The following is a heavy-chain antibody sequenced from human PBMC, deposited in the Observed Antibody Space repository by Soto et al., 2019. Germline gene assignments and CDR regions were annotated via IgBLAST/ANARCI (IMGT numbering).Heavy chain of an antibody. CDR2: ISYDGSNK. CDR3: ARVPNTAMVPNYYYYGMDV. CDR1: GFTFSSYA. Sequence: GGSLRLSCAASGFTFSSYAMHWVRQAPGKGLEWVAVISYDGSNKYYADSVKGRFTISRDNSKNTLYLQMNSLRAEDTAVYYCARVPNTAMVPNYYYYGMDVWGQGTTVTVSS. V-gene: IGHV3-30-3*01. J-gene: IGHJ6*02. D-gene: IGHD5-18*01.